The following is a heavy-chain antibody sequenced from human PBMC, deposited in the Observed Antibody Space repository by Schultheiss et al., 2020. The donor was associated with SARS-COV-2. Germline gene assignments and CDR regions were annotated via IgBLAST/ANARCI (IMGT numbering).Heavy chain of an antibody. J-gene: IGHJ4*02. CDR1: GGSVSSGSYY. V-gene: IGHV4-39*07. Sequence: SETLSLTCTVSGGSVSSGSYYWSWIRQPPGKGLEWIGEIYHSGSTNYNPSLKSRVTISVDKSKNQFSLKLSSVTAADTAVYYCARVGYCSSTSCPGTIDYWGQGTLVTVSS. CDR2: IYHSGST. D-gene: IGHD2-2*01. CDR3: ARVGYCSSTSCPGTIDY.